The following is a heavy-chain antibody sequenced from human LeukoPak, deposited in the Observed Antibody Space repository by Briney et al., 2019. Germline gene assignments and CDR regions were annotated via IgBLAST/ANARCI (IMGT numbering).Heavy chain of an antibody. Sequence: SETLSLTCTVSGGSISNYYWSWIRQPAGKGLEWIGRIYAGSTNYNPSLKSRISMSVDTSKNQFSLKLSSVTAADTAVYYCARREEMATHFDYWGQGTLVTVSS. J-gene: IGHJ4*02. CDR3: ARREEMATHFDY. V-gene: IGHV4-4*07. CDR2: IYAGST. D-gene: IGHD5-24*01. CDR1: GGSISNYY.